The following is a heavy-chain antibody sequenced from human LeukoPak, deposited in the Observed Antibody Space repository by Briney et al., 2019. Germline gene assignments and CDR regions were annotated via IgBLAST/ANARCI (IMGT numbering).Heavy chain of an antibody. V-gene: IGHV4-39*01. D-gene: IGHD3-22*01. J-gene: IGHJ4*02. Sequence: SETLSLTCTVSGGSISSSSYYWGWIRQPPGKGLEWIGSIYYSGSTYYNPSLKSRVTISVDTSKNQFSLKLSSETAADTAVYYCARREGDSSGYYYAPFDYWGQGTLVTVSS. CDR1: GGSISSSSYY. CDR2: IYYSGST. CDR3: ARREGDSSGYYYAPFDY.